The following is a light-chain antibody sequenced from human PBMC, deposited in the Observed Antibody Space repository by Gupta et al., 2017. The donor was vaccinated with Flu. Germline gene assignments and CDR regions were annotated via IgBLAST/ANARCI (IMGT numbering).Light chain of an antibody. Sequence: PVIPGEPASFSGRSSQSLMHRNGHNYLDWYMQKPGQSPQRRIYLGCKRAAGVPDRCSGSGAGKDFTLKSRRVEDEDVGVYYCMQVLQTPTFGQGTRLEIK. CDR3: MQVLQTPT. CDR1: QSLMHRNGHNY. J-gene: IGKJ5*01. CDR2: LGC. V-gene: IGKV2-28*01.